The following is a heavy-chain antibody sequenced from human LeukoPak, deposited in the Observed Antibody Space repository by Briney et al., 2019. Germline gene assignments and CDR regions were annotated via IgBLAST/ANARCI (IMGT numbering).Heavy chain of an antibody. D-gene: IGHD5-18*01. CDR2: ISSSSSYI. J-gene: IGHJ4*02. Sequence: GGSLRLSCAASGFTFSSSAMNWVRQAPGKGLEWVSSISSSSSYIYYAGSVKGRFTISRDNAKNSLYLQMNSLRAEDTAVYYCARGENNYGYYYFDYWGQGTLVTVSS. V-gene: IGHV3-21*01. CDR1: GFTFSSSA. CDR3: ARGENNYGYYYFDY.